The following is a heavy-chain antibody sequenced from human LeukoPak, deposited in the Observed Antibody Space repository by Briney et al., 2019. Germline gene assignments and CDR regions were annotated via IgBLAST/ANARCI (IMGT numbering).Heavy chain of an antibody. D-gene: IGHD5-18*01. CDR3: ARLGYSYGTETFDY. CDR2: INPSGGST. CDR1: GYTFTSYY. Sequence: ASVKVSCKASGYTFTSYYMHWVRQAPGQGLEWMGIINPSGGSTSYAQKFQGRVTITRDTSASTAYMELSSLRSEDTAVYYCARLGYSYGTETFDYWGQGTLVTVSS. J-gene: IGHJ4*02. V-gene: IGHV1-46*01.